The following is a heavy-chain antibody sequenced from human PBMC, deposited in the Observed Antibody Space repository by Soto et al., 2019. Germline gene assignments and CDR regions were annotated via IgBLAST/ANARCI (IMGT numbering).Heavy chain of an antibody. V-gene: IGHV3-30*18. J-gene: IGHJ4*02. CDR2: ISDEGNNK. CDR1: GFTFSSYG. D-gene: IGHD3-3*01. Sequence: QVQLVESGGGVVQPGRSLRLSCGASGFTFSSYGMHWVRQAPGKGLEWVAVISDEGNNKYYADSVKGRFTNSRDNSKHTLYLQMNSLRAEDTAVYYCAKEHLIFRYYFDYWGQGTLVTVSS. CDR3: AKEHLIFRYYFDY.